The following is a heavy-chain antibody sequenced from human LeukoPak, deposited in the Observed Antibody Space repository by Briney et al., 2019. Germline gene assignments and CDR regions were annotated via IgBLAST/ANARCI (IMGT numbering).Heavy chain of an antibody. V-gene: IGHV4-59*01. CDR1: GGSISSYY. Sequence: SETLSLTCTVSGGSISSYYWSWIRQTPGKGLEWIGYIYYSGRTNYNPSLKSRATISVDTSKNQFSLKLSSVTAADTAAYYCARDGYSSGNWFDPWGQGTLVTVSS. J-gene: IGHJ5*02. D-gene: IGHD6-19*01. CDR3: ARDGYSSGNWFDP. CDR2: IYYSGRT.